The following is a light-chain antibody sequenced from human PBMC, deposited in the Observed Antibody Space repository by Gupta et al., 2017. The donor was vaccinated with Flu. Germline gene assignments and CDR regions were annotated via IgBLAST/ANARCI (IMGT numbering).Light chain of an antibody. Sequence: KLTCTLSRGVSNYASAWHEQQPEKCPRDCMRLTSDGSHHRGDGIPGRFSGSSSGAERFLTISRRQAEEEADYYCQTWDIDSLVVFGGGTKVTVL. CDR2: LTSDGSH. CDR3: QTWDIDSLVV. V-gene: IGLV4-69*01. CDR1: RGVSNYA. J-gene: IGLJ2*01.